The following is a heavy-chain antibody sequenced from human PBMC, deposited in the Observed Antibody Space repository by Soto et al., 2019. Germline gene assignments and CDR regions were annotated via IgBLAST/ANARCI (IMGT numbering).Heavy chain of an antibody. CDR1: GFTFSSYG. CDR2: ISYDGRNK. J-gene: IGHJ6*02. D-gene: IGHD6-19*01. V-gene: IGHV3-30*18. Sequence: SLRLSCAASGFTFSSYGMHWVRQAPGKGLEWVAVISYDGRNKYYADAVKGRLTISRDNSKNTLYLQMSSLRAEDTAVYYCVKDGSSGWPYFYDLDVWGQGTTLTVSS. CDR3: VKDGSSGWPYFYDLDV.